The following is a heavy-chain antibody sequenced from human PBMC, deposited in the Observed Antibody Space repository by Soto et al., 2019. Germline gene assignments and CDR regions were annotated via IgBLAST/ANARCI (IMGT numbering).Heavy chain of an antibody. CDR2: IYPGDSDT. CDR1: GYSFTSYW. V-gene: IGHV5-51*01. D-gene: IGHD6-19*01. CDR3: ARIAVAGTYYYYYGMDV. J-gene: IGHJ6*02. Sequence: GESLKISCTGSGYSFTSYWIGWVRQMPGKGLEWMGIIYPGDSDTRYSPSFQGQVTITADKSISTAYLQWSSLKASDTAMYYCARIAVAGTYYYYYGMDVWGQGTTVTVSS.